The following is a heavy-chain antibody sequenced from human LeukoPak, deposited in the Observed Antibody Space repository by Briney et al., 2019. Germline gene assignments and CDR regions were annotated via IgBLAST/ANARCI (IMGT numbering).Heavy chain of an antibody. CDR2: INHSGST. CDR3: ARVSDIWFRFVQFDP. CDR1: GGSFSGYY. Sequence: SETLSLTCAVYGGSFSGYYWSWIRQPPGKGGVWSGEINHSGSTNYNPSLKSRVTISVDTSKNQFSLKLSSVTAADTAVYYCARVSDIWFRFVQFDPWGQETLVTVSS. V-gene: IGHV4-34*01. D-gene: IGHD3-10*01. J-gene: IGHJ5*02.